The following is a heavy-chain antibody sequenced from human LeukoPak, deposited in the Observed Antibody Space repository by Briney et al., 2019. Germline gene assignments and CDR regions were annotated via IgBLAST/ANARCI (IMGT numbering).Heavy chain of an antibody. CDR2: IYTSGST. Sequence: SETLSLTCTVSGGSISSISYYWSWIRQPAGKGLEWIGRIYTSGSTNHNPSLKSRVTISVDTSKNQFSLRLSSVTAADTALYYCARAAVTTTYFDFWGQGTLVTVSS. CDR1: GGSISSISYY. J-gene: IGHJ4*02. V-gene: IGHV4-61*02. CDR3: ARAAVTTTYFDF. D-gene: IGHD4-17*01.